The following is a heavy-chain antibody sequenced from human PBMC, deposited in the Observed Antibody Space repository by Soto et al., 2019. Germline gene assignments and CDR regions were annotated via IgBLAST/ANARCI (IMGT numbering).Heavy chain of an antibody. CDR1: GFTFSSYA. Sequence: EVQLLESGGGLVQPGGSLRLSCAASGFTFSSYAMSWVRQAPGKGLEWVSAISGSGGSTYYADSVKGRFTISRDNSKNTLYLLMNSLRAEDTAVYYCAKGPPYSYDFWSGYCYWGQGTLVTVSS. V-gene: IGHV3-23*01. CDR2: ISGSGGST. D-gene: IGHD3-3*01. J-gene: IGHJ4*02. CDR3: AKGPPYSYDFWSGYCY.